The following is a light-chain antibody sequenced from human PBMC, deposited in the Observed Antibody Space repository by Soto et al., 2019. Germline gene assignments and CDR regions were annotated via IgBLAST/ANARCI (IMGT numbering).Light chain of an antibody. V-gene: IGKV3-20*01. CDR2: GSS. Sequence: EIVLTQSPGTLSLSPGERATLSCRASQSVRSTYLAWYQHIPGQAPRHLIYGSSTRATVAPDRFSGSGSGTDFTLTITRLEPEDFAVYFCQQYGDSPPTFGQGTKVEIE. CDR3: QQYGDSPPT. CDR1: QSVRSTY. J-gene: IGKJ1*01.